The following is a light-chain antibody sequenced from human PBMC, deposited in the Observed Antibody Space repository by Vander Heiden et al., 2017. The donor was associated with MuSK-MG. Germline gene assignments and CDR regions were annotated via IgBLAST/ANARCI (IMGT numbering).Light chain of an antibody. CDR2: DVS. J-gene: IGLJ1*01. Sequence: QSALTQPVSVSGSPGQSITISCTGPSSDIGGYNYVSGYQHHPGKAPKLMMYDVSNRTSGVSNRFSGSKSGNTASRTISGLQAEDEDDYYCSSYTSSSTRVFGTGTKVTVL. V-gene: IGLV2-14*03. CDR3: SSYTSSSTRV. CDR1: SSDIGGYNY.